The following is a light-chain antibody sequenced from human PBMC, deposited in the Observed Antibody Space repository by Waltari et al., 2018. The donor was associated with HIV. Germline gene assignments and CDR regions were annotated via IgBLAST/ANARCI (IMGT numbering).Light chain of an antibody. V-gene: IGKV3-20*01. CDR3: QQYGSSPGT. J-gene: IGKJ2*01. CDR1: ETVNRNY. CDR2: GAP. Sequence: EIVLTQSPGTLSLSPGERATLSCWASETVNRNYLAWYQQKPGQASRLLIYGAPSRATGIPDRFSGSGSGTGFTLTISRLESEDFAVYYCQQYGSSPGTFGQGTKLEIK.